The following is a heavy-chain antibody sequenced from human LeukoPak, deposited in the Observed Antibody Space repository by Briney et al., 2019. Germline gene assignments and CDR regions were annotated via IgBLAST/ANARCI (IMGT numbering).Heavy chain of an antibody. CDR1: VYTFTVHY. D-gene: IGHD2-15*01. Sequence: ASVNVSCTASVYTFTVHYMHWVRQPPGQGLEWMGISNLSGGSTSYGQKFRGRVTMTRETSTSTVNMELSSLRSEDTAVYYGAGVGSCSGASCYRFDYWGQGTLVTVSS. V-gene: IGHV1-46*01. CDR2: SNLSGGST. CDR3: AGVGSCSGASCYRFDY. J-gene: IGHJ4*02.